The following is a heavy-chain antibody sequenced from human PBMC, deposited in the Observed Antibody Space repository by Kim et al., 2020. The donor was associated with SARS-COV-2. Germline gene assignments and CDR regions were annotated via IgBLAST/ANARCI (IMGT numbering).Heavy chain of an antibody. V-gene: IGHV3-74*01. CDR3: AREGVEESWNDYVWGSYRPYYFDY. J-gene: IGHJ4*02. D-gene: IGHD3-16*02. CDR1: GFTFSSYW. Sequence: GGYLRLSCAASGFTFSSYWMHWVRQAPGKGLVWVSRINSDGSSTSYADSVKGRFTISRDNAKNTLYLQMNSLRAEDTAVYYCAREGVEESWNDYVWGSYRPYYFDYWGQGTLVTVSS. CDR2: INSDGSST.